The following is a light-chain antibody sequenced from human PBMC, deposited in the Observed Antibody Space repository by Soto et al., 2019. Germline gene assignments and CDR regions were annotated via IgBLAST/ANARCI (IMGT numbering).Light chain of an antibody. J-gene: IGKJ4*01. CDR2: AAS. V-gene: IGKV1-9*01. Sequence: DIQLTQSPSFLSASVGDRVTITCRASQDISDYLAWYQQRPGKAPKLLIYAASTLQSGVPSRFSGSGSGTEFTLTISSLQHEDFATYSCQQLNSYPLTFGGGPKGEIK. CDR3: QQLNSYPLT. CDR1: QDISDY.